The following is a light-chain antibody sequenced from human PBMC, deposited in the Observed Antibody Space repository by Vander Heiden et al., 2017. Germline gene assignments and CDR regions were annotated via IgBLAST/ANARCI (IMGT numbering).Light chain of an antibody. CDR2: GAS. CDR3: HLYGSSPGT. J-gene: IGKJ1*01. Sequence: ETVLTQSPGTLSLSPGESATLSCRASQSVNSNYLAWYQQKPGQAPRLRIYGASRRSTGIPDRFSGSGSGTDFTLTISRLEPEDFAVYYCHLYGSSPGTFGQGTKVEIK. CDR1: QSVNSNY. V-gene: IGKV3-20*01.